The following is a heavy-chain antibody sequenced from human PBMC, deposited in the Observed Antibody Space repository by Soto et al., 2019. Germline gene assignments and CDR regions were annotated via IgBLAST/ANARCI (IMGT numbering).Heavy chain of an antibody. CDR1: GFTFSGYG. V-gene: IGHV3-30*18. D-gene: IGHD3-10*01. CDR3: AKGVGFGELLGMDV. J-gene: IGHJ6*02. CDR2: ISYDGSNK. Sequence: LRLSCAASGFTFSGYGMHWVRQAPGKGLEWVAVISYDGSNKYYADSVKGRFTISRDNSKNTLYLQMNSLRAEDTAVYYCAKGVGFGELLGMDVWGQGTTVTVS.